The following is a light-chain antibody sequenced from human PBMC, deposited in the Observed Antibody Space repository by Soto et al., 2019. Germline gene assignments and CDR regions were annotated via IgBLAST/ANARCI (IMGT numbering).Light chain of an antibody. CDR2: AAS. CDR3: QQSSSIPWT. J-gene: IGKJ1*01. Sequence: DIQMTQSPSSLSASVGDRVTITCWASQSIISYLNWYQQKPGKAPKLLIYAASSLQSGVPSRFSGSGSGTDFTLTISSLQPEDIATYYCQQSSSIPWTFGQGTKVEIK. V-gene: IGKV1-39*01. CDR1: QSIISY.